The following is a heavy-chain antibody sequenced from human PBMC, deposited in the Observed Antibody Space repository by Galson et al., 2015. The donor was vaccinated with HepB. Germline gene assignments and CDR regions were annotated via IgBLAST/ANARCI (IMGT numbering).Heavy chain of an antibody. CDR2: TYYRSRWYN. Sequence: CAISGDSVSSDSAAWNWIRQSPSRGLEWLGRTYYRSRWYNDYAESVKSRITIKPDTSKNQVSLQLNSVTPEDMAVYYCARASYCSRTRCLPYFYDYYGMDVWAQGTTVTVSS. V-gene: IGHV6-1*01. J-gene: IGHJ6*02. CDR1: GDSVSSDSAA. CDR3: ARASYCSRTRCLPYFYDYYGMDV. D-gene: IGHD2-2*01.